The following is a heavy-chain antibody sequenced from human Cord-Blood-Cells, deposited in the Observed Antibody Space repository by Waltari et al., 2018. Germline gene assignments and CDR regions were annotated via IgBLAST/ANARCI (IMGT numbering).Heavy chain of an antibody. CDR3: ARGPPGGGSWYWFDP. CDR2: TRNKANSYTT. D-gene: IGHD6-13*01. V-gene: IGHV3-72*01. Sequence: EVQLVESGGGMVQPGGSLRLSCAASGFTISAHYLASVRPAPGKGLEGVGRTRNKANSYTTEYAASVKGRFTISRDDSKNSLYLQMNSLKTEDTAVYYCARGPPGGGSWYWFDPWGQGTLVTVSS. CDR1: GFTISAHY. J-gene: IGHJ5*02.